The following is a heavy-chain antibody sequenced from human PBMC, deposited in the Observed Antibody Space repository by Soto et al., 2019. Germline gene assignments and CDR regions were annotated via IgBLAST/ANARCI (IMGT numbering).Heavy chain of an antibody. Sequence: GGSLRLSCAASRFTFSDYGMHWVGQDPGKGLAWVAGISHGATRKSYSDSVKGRFIISRDNSRKMLYLQSNSMRREDTAVYYCAKDWVGGSNRNQLEYWGRGTLVTVSS. CDR3: AKDWVGGSNRNQLEY. CDR1: RFTFSDYG. D-gene: IGHD4-4*01. CDR2: ISHGATRK. J-gene: IGHJ4*02. V-gene: IGHV3-30*18.